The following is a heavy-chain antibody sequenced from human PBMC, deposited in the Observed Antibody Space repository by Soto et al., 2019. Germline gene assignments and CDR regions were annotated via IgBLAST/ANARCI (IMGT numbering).Heavy chain of an antibody. CDR3: ARDFRPPYGARYFDY. CDR2: IYSGGST. Sequence: EVQLVESGGGLVQPGGSLRLSCAASGFTVSSNYMSWVRQAPGKGLEWVSVIYSGGSTNYADAVKGRFTITRQNSKNTLYLLMNSLRAEDTAVYYCARDFRPPYGARYFDYWGQGTLFTVSS. V-gene: IGHV3-53*04. D-gene: IGHD4-17*01. CDR1: GFTVSSNY. J-gene: IGHJ4*02.